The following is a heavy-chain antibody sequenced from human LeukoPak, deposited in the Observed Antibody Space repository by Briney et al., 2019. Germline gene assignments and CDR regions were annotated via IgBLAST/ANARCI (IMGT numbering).Heavy chain of an antibody. J-gene: IGHJ6*03. CDR1: GFTFSNYW. CDR3: TRRPYYYYYMDV. Sequence: GGSLRLSCAASGFTFSNYWMSWVRQAPGKGLEWVGFIRSKAYGGTTDYAASVKGRFTISRDDPKSIAYLQMNSLKTEDTAVYYCTRRPYYYYYMDVWGKGTTVTISS. CDR2: IRSKAYGGTT. V-gene: IGHV3-49*04.